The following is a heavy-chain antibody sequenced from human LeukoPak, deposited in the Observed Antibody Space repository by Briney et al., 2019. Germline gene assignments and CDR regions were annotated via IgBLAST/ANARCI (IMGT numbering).Heavy chain of an antibody. CDR3: AKDRVYGVAARAADY. V-gene: IGHV3-30*02. CDR2: IWYGGSNK. D-gene: IGHD6-6*01. CDR1: GFTFSSYD. Sequence: GGSLRLSCAASGFTFSSYDIHWVRQAPGQGLEWVAVIWYGGSNKWYADSVKGRFTISSDNSKNTLYLQMNSLRAEDTAVYYCAKDRVYGVAARAADYWGQGTLVTVSS. J-gene: IGHJ4*02.